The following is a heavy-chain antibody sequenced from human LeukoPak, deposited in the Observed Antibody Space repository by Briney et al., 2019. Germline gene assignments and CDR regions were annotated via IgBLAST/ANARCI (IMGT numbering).Heavy chain of an antibody. D-gene: IGHD5-12*01. J-gene: IGHJ4*02. CDR3: AKSNGYGLIDY. Sequence: SETLSLTCAVSGASISSSNYYWGWVRQSPGKGLEWVGNIYSSGNTYYNASLKSRVTMYIDTSKNQFSLKLSSVTAADTAMYYCAKSNGYGLIDYWGQGTLVTVSS. V-gene: IGHV4-39*01. CDR2: IYSSGNT. CDR1: GASISSSNYY.